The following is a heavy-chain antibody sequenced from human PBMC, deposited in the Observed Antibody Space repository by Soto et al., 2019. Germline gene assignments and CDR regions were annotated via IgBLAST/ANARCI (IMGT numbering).Heavy chain of an antibody. CDR3: GRGGSDSPMAPGY. CDR2: INPDGSAT. D-gene: IGHD5-18*01. CDR1: GFTFSSYW. Sequence: LRLSCAASGFTFSSYWMHWVRQAPGKGLVWVSRINPDGSATNYADSVKGRFTISRDNAKNTLYLQMNSLRAEDTAVSYCGRGGSDSPMAPGYWGQGXLVTVYS. V-gene: IGHV3-74*01. J-gene: IGHJ4*02.